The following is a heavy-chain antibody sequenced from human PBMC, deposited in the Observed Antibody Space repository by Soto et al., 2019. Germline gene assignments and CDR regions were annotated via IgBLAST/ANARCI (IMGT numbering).Heavy chain of an antibody. CDR1: GGSISSSSYY. J-gene: IGHJ6*02. V-gene: IGHV4-39*07. CDR3: AREPIVAEAGYYYYYGMDV. D-gene: IGHD5-12*01. Sequence: LSLTCTVSGGSISSSSYYWGWIRQPPGKGLEWIGSIYYSGSTYYSPPLKSRVTISVDTSKNQFSLKLSSVTAADTAVYYCAREPIVAEAGYYYYYGMDVWGQGTTVTVSS. CDR2: IYYSGST.